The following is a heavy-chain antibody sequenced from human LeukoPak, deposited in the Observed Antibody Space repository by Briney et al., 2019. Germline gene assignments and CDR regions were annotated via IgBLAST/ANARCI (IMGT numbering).Heavy chain of an antibody. D-gene: IGHD6-6*01. CDR1: GFTFDEYA. CDR2: ISWDGGTT. CDR3: AKDTLDGTGPEYSSSSSLDY. Sequence: GGSLRLSCAASGFTFDEYAIHWVRQAPGKGLEWVCLISWDGGTTSYADSVKGRFTISRDNSNNSLYLQMNSLTSEDTALYYCAKDTLDGTGPEYSSSSSLDYWGQGTLVTVSS. J-gene: IGHJ4*02. V-gene: IGHV3-43*01.